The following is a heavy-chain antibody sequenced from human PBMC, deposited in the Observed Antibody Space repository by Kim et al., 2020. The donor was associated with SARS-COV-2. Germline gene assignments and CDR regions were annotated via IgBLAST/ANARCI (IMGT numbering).Heavy chain of an antibody. CDR3: AKHLGSGVWNYFDY. Sequence: NPSLKSRVTISVDTSKNQFSLKLTSVTAADTAVYYCAKHLGSGVWNYFDYWGQGTLVTVSS. J-gene: IGHJ4*02. V-gene: IGHV4-39*01. D-gene: IGHD6-19*01.